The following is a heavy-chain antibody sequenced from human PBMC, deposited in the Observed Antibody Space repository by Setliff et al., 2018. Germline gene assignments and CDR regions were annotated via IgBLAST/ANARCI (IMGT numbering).Heavy chain of an antibody. CDR3: SRLVRFCTASTCQGASASEH. Sequence: ASVKVSCKASGYTFTNYGITWVRLAPGQGLEWMGWIFPKTGNTNYAHKLQGRVTMTTDTSTGTAYMDLRTLRSDDTAVYYCSRLVRFCTASTCQGASASEHWGQGTLVTVSS. CDR1: GYTFTNYG. J-gene: IGHJ4*02. CDR2: IFPKTGNT. D-gene: IGHD2-8*02. V-gene: IGHV1-18*01.